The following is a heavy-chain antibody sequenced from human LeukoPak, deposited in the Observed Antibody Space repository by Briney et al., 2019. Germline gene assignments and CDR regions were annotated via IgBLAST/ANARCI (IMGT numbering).Heavy chain of an antibody. CDR3: ARDPWSSAGPSDAFDI. CDR1: GFTFSSYW. CDR2: IKQDGSEK. J-gene: IGHJ3*02. Sequence: GGSLRLSCAASGFTFSSYWMSWVRQAPGKGLEWVANIKQDGSEKYYVDSVKGRFTISRDNAKNSLYLQMNSLRAEDTAVYYCARDPWSSAGPSDAFDIWGQGTMVTVSS. D-gene: IGHD2-8*02. V-gene: IGHV3-7*01.